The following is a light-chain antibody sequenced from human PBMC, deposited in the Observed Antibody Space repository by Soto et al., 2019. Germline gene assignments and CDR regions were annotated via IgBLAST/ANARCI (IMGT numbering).Light chain of an antibody. V-gene: IGLV2-18*02. J-gene: IGLJ1*01. CDR3: NSYTGSSTYV. CDR2: DVN. CDR1: SSDVGSYNR. Sequence: QSVLTQPPSVSGSPGQSVAISCTGTSSDVGSYNRVSWYQQPPGTAPKLMIYDVNNRPSGVPDRFSGSKSGNTASLTISGLQAVDEADYYCNSYTGSSTYVFGTGTKVTV.